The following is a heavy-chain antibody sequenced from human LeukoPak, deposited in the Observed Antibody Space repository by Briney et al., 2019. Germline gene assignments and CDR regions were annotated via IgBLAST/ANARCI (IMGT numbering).Heavy chain of an antibody. CDR2: IIPIFGTA. CDR3: ARADYYDSSGYFRFGY. J-gene: IGHJ4*02. CDR1: GCTFSSYA. V-gene: IGHV1-69*05. D-gene: IGHD3-22*01. Sequence: GASVKVSCKASGCTFSSYAISWVRQAPGQGLEWMGRIIPIFGTANYAQKFQGRVTITTDESTSTAYMELSSLRSEDTAVYYCARADYYDSSGYFRFGYWGQGTLVTVPS.